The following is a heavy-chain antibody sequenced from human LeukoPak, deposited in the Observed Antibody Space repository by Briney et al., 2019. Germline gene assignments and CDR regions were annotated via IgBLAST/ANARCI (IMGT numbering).Heavy chain of an antibody. CDR2: VDPEDGGT. J-gene: IGHJ4*02. CDR3: ATGKSYSSSWYRCDY. Sequence: ASVKISCKASGYTFTDYYMHWVQQAPGKGLEWMGRVDPEDGGTIYAEKFQGRVTITADTSTDTAYMELSSLRSEDTAVHYCATGKSYSSSWYRCDYWGQGTLVTVSS. CDR1: GYTFTDYY. D-gene: IGHD6-13*01. V-gene: IGHV1-69-2*01.